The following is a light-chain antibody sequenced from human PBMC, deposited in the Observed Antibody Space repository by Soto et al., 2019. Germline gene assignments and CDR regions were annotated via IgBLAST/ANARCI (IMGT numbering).Light chain of an antibody. CDR3: VQDYNYPRT. J-gene: IGKJ1*01. Sequence: AIQMTQSPSSPSASVGDRVTITCRASQGIRNDLAWYQKKPEKAPKLLIYAASNLQTGVPSRFSGSGSGTDFVLTISSLQPEDIASYYCVQDYNYPRTFGQGTKVEIK. CDR2: AAS. CDR1: QGIRND. V-gene: IGKV1-6*01.